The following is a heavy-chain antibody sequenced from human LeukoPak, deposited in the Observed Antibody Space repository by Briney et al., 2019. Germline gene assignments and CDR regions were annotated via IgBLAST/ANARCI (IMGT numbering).Heavy chain of an antibody. D-gene: IGHD3-3*01. CDR2: IYTSGST. CDR1: GGSISSGSYY. CDR3: ARSPSYTLFGVVTYWFDP. Sequence: SQTLSLTCTVSGGSISSGSYYWSWIRQPAGKGLDWIGRIYTSGSTNYNPSLKSRVTISVDTSKNQFSLKLSSVTAADTAVYYCARSPSYTLFGVVTYWFDPWGQGTLVTVSS. V-gene: IGHV4-61*02. J-gene: IGHJ5*02.